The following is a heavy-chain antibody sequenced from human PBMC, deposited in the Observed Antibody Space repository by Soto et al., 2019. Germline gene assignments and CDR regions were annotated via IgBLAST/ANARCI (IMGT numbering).Heavy chain of an antibody. CDR1: GFTFSSYA. CDR3: AKVTHRGPGSYFDY. D-gene: IGHD3-10*01. Sequence: PGGSLRLSCAASGFTFSSYAMSWVRQAPGKGLEWVSAISGSGSSSSAYYADSVKGRFTISRDNSKNTVYLQMNSLRADDTAVNYCAKVTHRGPGSYFDYWGQGTLVTVSS. CDR2: ISGSGSSSSA. V-gene: IGHV3-23*01. J-gene: IGHJ4*02.